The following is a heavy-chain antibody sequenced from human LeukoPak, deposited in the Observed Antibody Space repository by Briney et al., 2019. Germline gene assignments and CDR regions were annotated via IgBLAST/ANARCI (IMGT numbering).Heavy chain of an antibody. J-gene: IGHJ4*02. Sequence: PGGSLRLSCAASGFTFDDYAMHWVRQAPGKGLEWVSLISGDGGSTYYADSVKGRFTISRDNSKNSLYLQMNSLRTEDTALYYCANDMGWITMVDWGQGTLVTVSS. CDR1: GFTFDDYA. CDR2: ISGDGGST. V-gene: IGHV3-43*02. D-gene: IGHD2-8*01. CDR3: ANDMGWITMVD.